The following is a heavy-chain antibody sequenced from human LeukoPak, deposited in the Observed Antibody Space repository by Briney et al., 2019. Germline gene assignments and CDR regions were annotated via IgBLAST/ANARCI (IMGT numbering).Heavy chain of an antibody. CDR1: GFTFSSYA. CDR3: ARGAYGSGSYFPDY. Sequence: PGGSLRLSCAASGFTFSSYAMSWVRQAPGKGLEWVSVIYSGGSTYYADSVKGRFTISRHNSENTLYLQMNSLRAEDTAVYYCARGAYGSGSYFPDYWGQGTLVTVSS. CDR2: IYSGGST. V-gene: IGHV3-53*04. D-gene: IGHD3-10*01. J-gene: IGHJ4*02.